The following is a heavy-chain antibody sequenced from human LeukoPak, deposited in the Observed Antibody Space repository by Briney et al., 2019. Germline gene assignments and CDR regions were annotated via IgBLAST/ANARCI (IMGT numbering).Heavy chain of an antibody. V-gene: IGHV4-34*01. CDR3: ARGSIVVVPAAYICWFDP. D-gene: IGHD2-2*01. Sequence: PSETLSLTCAVYGGSFSGYYWSWIRQPPGKGLEWIGEINHSGSTNYNPSHKSRVTISVDTSKNQFSLKLSSVTAADTAVYYCARGSIVVVPAAYICWFDPWGQGTLVTVSS. CDR1: GGSFSGYY. CDR2: INHSGST. J-gene: IGHJ5*02.